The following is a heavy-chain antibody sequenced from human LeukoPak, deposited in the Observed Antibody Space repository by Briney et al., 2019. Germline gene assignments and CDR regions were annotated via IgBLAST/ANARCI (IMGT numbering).Heavy chain of an antibody. D-gene: IGHD5-12*01. V-gene: IGHV1-69*13. CDR2: IIPIFGTA. CDR3: ASSSGYDRGFDY. Sequence: ASVKVSCKASGGTFSSYAISWVRQAPGQGLEWMGGIIPIFGTANYAQKFQGRVTITADESTSTAYMELSSLRSEDTAVYYCASSSGYDRGFDYWGQGTLVTVSS. CDR1: GGTFSSYA. J-gene: IGHJ4*02.